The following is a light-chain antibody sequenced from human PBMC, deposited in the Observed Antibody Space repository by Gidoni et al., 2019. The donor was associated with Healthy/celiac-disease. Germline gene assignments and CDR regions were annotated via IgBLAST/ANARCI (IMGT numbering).Light chain of an antibody. CDR1: QGIRHD. CDR3: LQHNSYPRT. CDR2: AAS. J-gene: IGKJ2*01. V-gene: IGKV1-17*01. Sequence: DIQMTQSPSSLSASVGDRVTITCRASQGIRHDLGWFQQKPGKAPKRLIYAASTLESWVPSRFSGSGSGTEFTLTISSLQPEDFATYYCLQHNSYPRTFXXXTKLEIK.